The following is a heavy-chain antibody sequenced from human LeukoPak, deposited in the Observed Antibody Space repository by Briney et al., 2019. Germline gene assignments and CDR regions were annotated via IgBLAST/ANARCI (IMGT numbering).Heavy chain of an antibody. V-gene: IGHV3-66*01. D-gene: IGHD4-17*01. CDR2: IYSGGAT. CDR1: EFNVSNSF. Sequence: GGSLRLSCTASEFNVSNSFIHWVRQAPGKGLEWVSVIYSGGATYFTASVKGRFGISRDIFKNTVYLQMNSLRVDDTADFYCARAQQTDFGVGAMDVWGQRTTVTVSS. J-gene: IGHJ6*02. CDR3: ARAQQTDFGVGAMDV.